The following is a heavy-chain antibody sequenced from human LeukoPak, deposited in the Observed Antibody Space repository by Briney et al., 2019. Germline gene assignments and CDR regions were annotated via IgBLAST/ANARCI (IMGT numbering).Heavy chain of an antibody. CDR1: GFTLSSYS. V-gene: IGHV3-21*01. Sequence: GGSLGLSCAASGFTLSSYSMNWVRQAPGKGLEWVSSISSSSTYIYYADSVKGRFTISRDNAKNSLYLQLNSLRAEDTAVYYCAREWLQFDAFDIWGQGTMVTVSS. CDR2: ISSSSTYI. J-gene: IGHJ3*02. D-gene: IGHD5-24*01. CDR3: AREWLQFDAFDI.